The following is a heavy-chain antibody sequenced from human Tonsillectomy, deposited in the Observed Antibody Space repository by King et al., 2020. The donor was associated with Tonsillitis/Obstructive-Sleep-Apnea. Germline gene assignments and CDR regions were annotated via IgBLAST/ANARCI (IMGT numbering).Heavy chain of an antibody. CDR3: AGDGYYYGSGIFGDAFNI. J-gene: IGHJ3*02. Sequence: VQLVESGGGLVKPGGSLRLSCAASEFTFSDYSMNWVRQAPGKGLEWVSSISSNSNYIYYADSLKGRFTISRDNAKNSLYLQMNSLRAEDTAVYYCAGDGYYYGSGIFGDAFNIWGQGKMVTASS. D-gene: IGHD3-10*01. CDR2: ISSNSNYI. V-gene: IGHV3-21*01. CDR1: EFTFSDYS.